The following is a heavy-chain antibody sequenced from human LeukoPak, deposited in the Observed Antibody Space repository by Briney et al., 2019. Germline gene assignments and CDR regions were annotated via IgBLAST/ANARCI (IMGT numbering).Heavy chain of an antibody. CDR3: VVGGSPGY. Sequence: GGSLRLSCAASGLAFSAYKMHWVRQAPRKGLVWVSRISTDGYTTDYADFVQGRFTASRDNTKDTWSLEMNSLRAEDTAVYYCVVGGSPGYWGQGTLVTVSS. J-gene: IGHJ4*02. D-gene: IGHD2-15*01. CDR1: GLAFSAYK. V-gene: IGHV3-74*01. CDR2: ISTDGYTT.